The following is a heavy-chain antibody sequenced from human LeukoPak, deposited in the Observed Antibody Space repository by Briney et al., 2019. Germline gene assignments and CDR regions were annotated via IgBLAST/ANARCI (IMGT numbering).Heavy chain of an antibody. CDR3: VVGGSPGY. Sequence: GGSLRLSCAASGLAFSAYKMHWVRQAPRKGLVWVSRISTDGYTTDYADFVQGRFTASRDNTKDTWSLEMNSLRAEDTAVYYCVVGGSPGYWGQGTLVTVSS. J-gene: IGHJ4*02. D-gene: IGHD2-15*01. CDR1: GLAFSAYK. V-gene: IGHV3-74*01. CDR2: ISTDGYTT.